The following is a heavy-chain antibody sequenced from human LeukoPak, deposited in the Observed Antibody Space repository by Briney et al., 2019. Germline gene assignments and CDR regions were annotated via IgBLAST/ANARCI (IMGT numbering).Heavy chain of an antibody. CDR3: VVGGSPGY. Sequence: GGSLRLSCAASGLAFSAYKMHWVRQAPRKGLVWVSRISTDGYTTDYADFVQGRFTASRDNTKDTWSLEMNSLRAEDTAVYYCVVGGSPGYWGQGTLVTVSS. J-gene: IGHJ4*02. D-gene: IGHD2-15*01. CDR1: GLAFSAYK. V-gene: IGHV3-74*01. CDR2: ISTDGYTT.